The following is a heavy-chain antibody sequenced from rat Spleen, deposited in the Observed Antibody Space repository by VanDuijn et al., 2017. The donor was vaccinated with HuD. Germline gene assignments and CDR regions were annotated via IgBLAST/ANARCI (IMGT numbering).Heavy chain of an antibody. V-gene: IGHV6-6*01. CDR2: IKAKSNNYAT. Sequence: EVQVLESGGGLVQPGNSLKLSCATSGFTFSTAWMYWYRQFPEKRLEWVARIKAKSNNYATDYTESVKGRFTISRDDSKSSIYLQMNNLKEEDTAIYYCTRHRNYGGIPFDFWGQGVMVTVSS. CDR3: TRHRNYGGIPFDF. J-gene: IGHJ2*01. CDR1: GFTFSTAW. D-gene: IGHD1-11*01.